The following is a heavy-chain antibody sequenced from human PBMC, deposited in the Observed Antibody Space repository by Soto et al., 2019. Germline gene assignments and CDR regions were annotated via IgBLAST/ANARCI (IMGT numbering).Heavy chain of an antibody. CDR2: INAGNGNT. CDR3: ARDATLGYCSSTSCYVGGWFDP. Sequence: GASVKVSCKASGYTFTSYAMHWVRQAPGQRLEWMGWINAGNGNTKYSQKFQGRVTITRDTSASTAYMELSSLRSEDTAVYYCARDATLGYCSSTSCYVGGWFDPWGQGTLVTVSS. J-gene: IGHJ5*02. V-gene: IGHV1-3*01. CDR1: GYTFTSYA. D-gene: IGHD2-2*01.